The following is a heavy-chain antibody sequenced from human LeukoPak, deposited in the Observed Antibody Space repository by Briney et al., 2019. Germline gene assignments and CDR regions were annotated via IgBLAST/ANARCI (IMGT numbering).Heavy chain of an antibody. CDR3: ARAPGSGEINFDY. Sequence: GASVKVSCKASGGTFSSYAINWVRQAPGQGLEWMGKIIPILNIAHYAQKFQGRVTITADKSTSTAYMDLSSLRSEHTAVYYCARAPGSGEINFDYWGQGTLVTVSS. D-gene: IGHD2-15*01. CDR1: GGTFSSYA. V-gene: IGHV1-69*04. CDR2: IIPILNIA. J-gene: IGHJ4*02.